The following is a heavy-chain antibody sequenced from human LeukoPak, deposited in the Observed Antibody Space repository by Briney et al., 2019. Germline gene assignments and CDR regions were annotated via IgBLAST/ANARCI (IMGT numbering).Heavy chain of an antibody. Sequence: GESLKISCMGSGYSFTSYWIGWVRQMPGKGLEWMGIIYPGDSDTRYSPSFQGQVTISADKSISTAYLQWSSLKASDTAMYYCARHLDILTGYYRGDYYYYMDVWGKGTTVTVSS. V-gene: IGHV5-51*01. CDR1: GYSFTSYW. D-gene: IGHD3-9*01. J-gene: IGHJ6*03. CDR2: IYPGDSDT. CDR3: ARHLDILTGYYRGDYYYYMDV.